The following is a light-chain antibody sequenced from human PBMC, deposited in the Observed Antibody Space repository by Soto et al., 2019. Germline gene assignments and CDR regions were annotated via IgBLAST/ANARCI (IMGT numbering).Light chain of an antibody. CDR1: SSNIGAGYD. CDR2: GNS. Sequence: QPVLTQPPSVSGAPGQRVTISCTGSSSNIGAGYDVHWYQQLPGTAPKLLIYGNSNRPSGVPDRFSGSKSGTSASLAITGLQAEDDADYYYQSYDSSLSGWVFGGGTKLTVL. J-gene: IGLJ3*02. CDR3: QSYDSSLSGWV. V-gene: IGLV1-40*01.